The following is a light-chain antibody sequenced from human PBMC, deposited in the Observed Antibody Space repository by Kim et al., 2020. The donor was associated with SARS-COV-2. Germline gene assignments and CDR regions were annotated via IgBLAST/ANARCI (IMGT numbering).Light chain of an antibody. CDR2: RDT. Sequence: SSELTQDPPVSVALGQTVTITCQGDSLSNSDASWYQLRPGQAPLLVIYRDTNRPSGIPDRFSGSRSGTTSSLTITGAQAEDEADYYCHSRPRSGKQMFFG. J-gene: IGLJ2*01. CDR1: SLSNSD. CDR3: HSRPRSGKQMF. V-gene: IGLV3-19*01.